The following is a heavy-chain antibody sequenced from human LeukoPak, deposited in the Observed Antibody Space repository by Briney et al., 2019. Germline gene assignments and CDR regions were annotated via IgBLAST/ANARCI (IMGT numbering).Heavy chain of an antibody. CDR1: GGSISGYY. J-gene: IGHJ6*02. D-gene: IGHD3-22*01. Sequence: SETLTLTCTVSGGSISGYYWSWIRQPPGKGLEWIGYIYYSGSTNYNPSLKSRVTISVDTSKNQFSLRLRSVSAADTAVYYCARDRTLPVFDDSSGYYWVGAYYYYGMDVWGQGTTVTVSS. CDR2: IYYSGST. V-gene: IGHV4-59*01. CDR3: ARDRTLPVFDDSSGYYWVGAYYYYGMDV.